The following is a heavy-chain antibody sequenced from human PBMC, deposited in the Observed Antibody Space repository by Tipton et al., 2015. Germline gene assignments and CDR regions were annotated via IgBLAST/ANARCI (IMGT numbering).Heavy chain of an antibody. D-gene: IGHD3-16*01. Sequence: SLRLSCAASRFNLSNYDMHWVRQAPGKGLEWVAVFWYAENDIAYADSVRGRFSISRDSSKNTLYLQMNSLRVEGTGVYYCARQSSHYAVGWFDPWGQGTLVTVSS. CDR3: ARQSSHYAVGWFDP. CDR1: RFNLSNYD. J-gene: IGHJ5*02. CDR2: FWYAENDI. V-gene: IGHV3-33*01.